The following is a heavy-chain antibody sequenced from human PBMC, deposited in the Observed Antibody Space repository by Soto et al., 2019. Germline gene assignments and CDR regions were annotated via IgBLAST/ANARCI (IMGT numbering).Heavy chain of an antibody. CDR2: IIPIFGTA. J-gene: IGHJ3*02. CDR1: GGTFSSYA. Sequence: SVEVSCKPSGGTFSSYAISWVRQAPGQGLEWMGGIIPIFGTANYAQKFQGRVTITADESTSTAYMELSSLRSEDTAVYYCARGGELLLNRDAFDIWGQGTMVTVSS. V-gene: IGHV1-69*13. D-gene: IGHD2-15*01. CDR3: ARGGELLLNRDAFDI.